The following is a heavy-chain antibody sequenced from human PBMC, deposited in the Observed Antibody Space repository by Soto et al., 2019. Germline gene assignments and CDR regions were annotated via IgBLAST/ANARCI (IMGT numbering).Heavy chain of an antibody. V-gene: IGHV3-30-3*01. D-gene: IGHD4-4*01. J-gene: IGHJ5*02. CDR2: ISYDGSNK. CDR1: GFTFSSYA. Sequence: PGGSLRLSCAASGFTFSSYAMHWVRQAPGKGLEWVAVISYDGSNKYYADSVKGRFTISRDNSKNTLYLQMNSLRAEDTAVYYWATYIKTTRENWFDPWGQGTLVTVSS. CDR3: ATYIKTTRENWFDP.